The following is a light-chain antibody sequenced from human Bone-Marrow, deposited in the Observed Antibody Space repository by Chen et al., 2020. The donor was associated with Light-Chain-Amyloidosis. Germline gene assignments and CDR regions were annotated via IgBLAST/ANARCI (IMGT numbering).Light chain of an antibody. CDR3: QQYGTSPLT. J-gene: IGKJ4*01. Sequence: EIVLTQSPGTLSLSPGEGANLSCRASQTISSNYLTWYQQKFGQARRLLIYGSSSRATGIPDRFNGSGSGTDFTLTLNRLEPEDFAVYYCQQYGTSPLTFGGGTKVEIK. V-gene: IGKV3-20*01. CDR2: GSS. CDR1: QTISSNY.